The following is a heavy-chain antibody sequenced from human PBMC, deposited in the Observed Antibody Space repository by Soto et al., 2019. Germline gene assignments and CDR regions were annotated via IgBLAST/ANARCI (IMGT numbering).Heavy chain of an antibody. J-gene: IGHJ5*02. CDR1: GCTFEDYA. D-gene: IGHD3-10*01. CDR2: INWNSNKI. CDR3: VKDRSSGTSTPLYLFDP. V-gene: IGHV3-9*01. Sequence: PGGSLRLSCAASGCTFEDYAMNWVRQAPGKGLEWVANINWNSNKIAYADSVKGRFTISRDNAKNSLYLQMNSLRPEDTAFYYCVKDRSSGTSTPLYLFDPWGQGTLVTVSS.